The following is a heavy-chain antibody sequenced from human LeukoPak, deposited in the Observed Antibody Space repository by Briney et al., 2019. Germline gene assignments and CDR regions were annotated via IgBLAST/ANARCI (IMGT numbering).Heavy chain of an antibody. D-gene: IGHD3-10*01. CDR2: IRYDGSNK. Sequence: GGSLRLSCAASGFTFSSYGMHWVRQAPGKGLEWVAFIRYDGSNKYYADSVKGRFTISRDNSKNTLYLQMNSLRAEDTAVYYCAKDPLWFGESLYYFDYWGQGTLVTVSS. CDR3: AKDPLWFGESLYYFDY. CDR1: GFTFSSYG. V-gene: IGHV3-30*02. J-gene: IGHJ4*02.